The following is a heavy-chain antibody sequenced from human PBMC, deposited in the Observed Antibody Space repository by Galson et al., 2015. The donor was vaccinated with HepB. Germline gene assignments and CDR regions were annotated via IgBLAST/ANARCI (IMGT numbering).Heavy chain of an antibody. J-gene: IGHJ4*02. Sequence: SVKVSCKASGGTFSTYTFNWVRQAPGQGLEWMGRIIPMLRMITYAQEFQGRVTFTADKSTSTVYMELRSLGSEDTAVYYCARDGPGDVPIARPPFDHWGQGTLVTVSS. V-gene: IGHV1-69*04. CDR1: GGTFSTYT. CDR2: IIPMLRMI. D-gene: IGHD2-21*01. CDR3: ARDGPGDVPIARPPFDH.